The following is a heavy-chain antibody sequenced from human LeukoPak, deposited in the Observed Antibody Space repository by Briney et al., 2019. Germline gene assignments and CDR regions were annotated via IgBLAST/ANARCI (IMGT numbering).Heavy chain of an antibody. J-gene: IGHJ5*02. Sequence: PSETLSLTCTVSGGSITSSSYYWGWIRQPPGKGLEWIGSIYYSGSTHYSPSLKSRVTISVDMSKNQFSLKLSSVTAADTAVYYCARVDYDFWSGYPHSVSNWFDPWGQGTLVTVSS. CDR3: ARVDYDFWSGYPHSVSNWFDP. V-gene: IGHV4-39*07. CDR2: IYYSGST. D-gene: IGHD3-3*01. CDR1: GGSITSSSYY.